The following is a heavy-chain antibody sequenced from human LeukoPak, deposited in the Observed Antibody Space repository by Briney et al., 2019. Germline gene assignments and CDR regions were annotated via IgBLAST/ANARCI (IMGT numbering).Heavy chain of an antibody. D-gene: IGHD6-6*01. V-gene: IGHV4-4*02. CDR1: GFAFSFYAM. J-gene: IGHJ5*01. Sequence: PGGSLRLSCAASGFAFSFYAMSWLRQPPGKGLEWIGEIYHSGSTYSNPSLQSRVIISVDKSKNHFSLKLTSVTAADTAVYYCARTSAEYSNSWIDSWGQGTLVIVSS. CDR3: ARTSAEYSNSWIDS. CDR2: IYHSGST.